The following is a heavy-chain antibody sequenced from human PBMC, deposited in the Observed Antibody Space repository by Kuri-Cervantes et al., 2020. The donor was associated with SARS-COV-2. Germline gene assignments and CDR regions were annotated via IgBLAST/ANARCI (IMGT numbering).Heavy chain of an antibody. CDR3: ANTLVWGVDH. Sequence: GGSLRPSCAASGFTFRRYGMNWVRQAPGKGLGWVAFIRYDGSNKYYADSVTGRFTISRDKSKITLYLQMTSLRAEDTAVYYCANTLVWGVDHWGQGTLVTVSS. J-gene: IGHJ4*02. D-gene: IGHD7-27*01. V-gene: IGHV3-30*02. CDR1: GFTFRRYG. CDR2: IRYDGSNK.